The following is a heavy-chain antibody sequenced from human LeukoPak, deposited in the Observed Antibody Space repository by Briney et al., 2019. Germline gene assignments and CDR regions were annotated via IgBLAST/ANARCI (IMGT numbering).Heavy chain of an antibody. CDR1: GFTVSSKH. D-gene: IGHD2-2*01. CDR3: TSRVVVPAAISDY. CDR2: VYGGGTT. J-gene: IGHJ4*02. V-gene: IGHV3-53*01. Sequence: SGGSLRLSCAASGFTVSSKHMTWVRQAPGKGLEWVSVVYGGGTTYYADSVKGRFTISKDNSNNTLYLQMNSLRAEDTAVYYCTSRVVVPAAISDYWGQGTLVTVSS.